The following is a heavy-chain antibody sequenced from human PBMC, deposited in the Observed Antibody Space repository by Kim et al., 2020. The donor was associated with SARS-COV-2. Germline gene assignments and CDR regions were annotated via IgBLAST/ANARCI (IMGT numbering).Heavy chain of an antibody. D-gene: IGHD4-17*01. Sequence: SETLSLTCAVYGGTFSSYYWSWIRQPPGKGLEWVGEISHSGSTNYNPSLTSRLPIPVDTSKNQFSLTLSSVTAADRAVYYCARGQTTVVTQLVVSYYYYYMDVGGKGTTVTLSS. V-gene: IGHV4-34*01. CDR2: ISHSGST. CDR3: ARGQTTVVTQLVVSYYYYYMDV. CDR1: GGTFSSYY. J-gene: IGHJ6*03.